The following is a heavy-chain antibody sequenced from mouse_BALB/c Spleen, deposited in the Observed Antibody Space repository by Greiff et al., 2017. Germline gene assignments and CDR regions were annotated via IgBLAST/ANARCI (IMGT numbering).Heavy chain of an antibody. CDR1: GFTFSSYA. CDR3: ARDGYRYDRVYAMDY. J-gene: IGHJ4*01. Sequence: EVQLVESGGGLVKPGGSLKLSCAASGFTFSSYAMSWVRQTPEKRLEWVASISSGGSYTYYPDSVKGRFTISRDNAKTTLYLQMSSLRSEDTAMNDCARDGYRYDRVYAMDYWGQGTSVTVSS. CDR2: ISSGGSYT. V-gene: IGHV5-9-3*01. D-gene: IGHD2-14*01.